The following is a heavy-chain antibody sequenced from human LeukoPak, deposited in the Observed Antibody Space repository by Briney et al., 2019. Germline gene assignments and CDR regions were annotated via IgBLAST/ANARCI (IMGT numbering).Heavy chain of an antibody. Sequence: GGSLRLSCAASGFTFSSYSMNWVRQAPGKGLEWVSYISSSGSTIYYADSVKGRFTISRDNAKNSLYLQMKSRRAEDTAVYYCARDFDVSSGYWAGGYDYWGQGTLVTVSS. CDR1: GFTFSSYS. V-gene: IGHV3-48*04. J-gene: IGHJ4*02. CDR2: ISSSGSTI. CDR3: ARDFDVSSGYWAGGYDY. D-gene: IGHD3-22*01.